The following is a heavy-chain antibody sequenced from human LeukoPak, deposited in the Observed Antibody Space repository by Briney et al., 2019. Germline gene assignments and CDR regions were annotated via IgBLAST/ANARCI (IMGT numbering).Heavy chain of an antibody. CDR1: GGSFSSYS. V-gene: IGHV3-23*01. J-gene: IGHJ4*02. CDR2: IYGGGGYT. Sequence: AGSLRLSCAVSGGSFSSYSMSWVRQAPGKGLEWVSFIYGGGGYTYYADSGKGRFTISTDNSMDTLHLQVNSLRADDMGVYSCAKEQGRNDGDFDYWGQGTLVTVSS. D-gene: IGHD1-1*01. CDR3: AKEQGRNDGDFDY.